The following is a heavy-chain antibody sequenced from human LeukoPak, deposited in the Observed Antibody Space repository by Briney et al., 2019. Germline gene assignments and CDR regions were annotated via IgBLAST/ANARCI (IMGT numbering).Heavy chain of an antibody. J-gene: IGHJ4*02. V-gene: IGHV3-30-3*02. CDR1: GFTFSSYA. Sequence: GGSLRLSCAASGFTFSSYAMHWVRQAPGKGLEWVAVISFDGNSKYYADSVKGRFTISRDNSRNTLYLRMNSLRPEDTAVYYCAKFVVVNDYFDYWGQGTLVTVSS. CDR3: AKFVVVNDYFDY. CDR2: ISFDGNSK. D-gene: IGHD2-15*01.